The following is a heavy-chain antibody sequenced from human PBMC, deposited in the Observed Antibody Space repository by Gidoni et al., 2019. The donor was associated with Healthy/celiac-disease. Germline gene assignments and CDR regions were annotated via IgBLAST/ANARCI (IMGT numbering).Heavy chain of an antibody. J-gene: IGHJ4*02. V-gene: IGHV3-23*01. Sequence: RVSCAASGFTFSSYAMSWVRQAPGKGLEWVSAISGSGGSTYYADSVKGRFTLSRDNSKNTLYLQMNSLRAEDTAVYYCAPSRSRDGYQFDYWGQGTLVTVSS. D-gene: IGHD3-10*01. CDR3: APSRSRDGYQFDY. CDR2: ISGSGGST. CDR1: GFTFSSYA.